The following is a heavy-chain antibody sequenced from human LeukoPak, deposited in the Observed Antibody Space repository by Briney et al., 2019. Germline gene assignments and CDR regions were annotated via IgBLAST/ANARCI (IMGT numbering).Heavy chain of an antibody. CDR1: GYTFTSYG. V-gene: IGHV1-18*01. Sequence: GASVKVSCKASGYTFTSYGISWVRQAPGQGLEWMGWISAYNGNTNYAQKLQGRVTMTTDTSTSTAYMELRSLRSDDTAVYYCARASMVLGTYYYYYMDVWGKGTTVTVSS. CDR2: ISAYNGNT. D-gene: IGHD3-10*01. CDR3: ARASMVLGTYYYYYMDV. J-gene: IGHJ6*03.